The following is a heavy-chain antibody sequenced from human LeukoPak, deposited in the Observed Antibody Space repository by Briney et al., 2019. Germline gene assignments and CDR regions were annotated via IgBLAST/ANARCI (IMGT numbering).Heavy chain of an antibody. V-gene: IGHV3-21*01. CDR1: GFTFSSYS. CDR3: ARARERRWFGESFDY. J-gene: IGHJ4*02. CDR2: ISSSSSYI. Sequence: GGSLRLSCAASGFTFSSYSMNWVRQAPGKGLEWVSSISSSSSYIYYADSVKGRVTISRDNAKNSLYLQMNSLRAEDTAVYYCARARERRWFGESFDYWGQGTLVTVSS. D-gene: IGHD3-10*01.